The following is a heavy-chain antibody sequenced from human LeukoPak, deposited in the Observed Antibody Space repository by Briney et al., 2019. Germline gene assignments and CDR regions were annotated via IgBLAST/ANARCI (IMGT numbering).Heavy chain of an antibody. CDR1: GFPFSSHG. CDR3: AKVRADNDYGDSHPPI. V-gene: IGHV3-23*01. J-gene: IGHJ4*02. Sequence: PGGSLRLSCAASGFPFSSHGMSWVRQAPGKGLEWVSFISSSLDSNIYYADSVKGRFTISRDNAKNTLYLQMNSLRAEDTAVYFCAKVRADNDYGDSHPPIWGQGTLVTVSS. CDR2: ISSSLDSNI. D-gene: IGHD4-17*01.